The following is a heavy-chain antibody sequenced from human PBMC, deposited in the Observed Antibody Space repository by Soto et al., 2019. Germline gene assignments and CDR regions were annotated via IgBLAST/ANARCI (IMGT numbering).Heavy chain of an antibody. Sequence: SETLSLTCTVSGGSISSYYWSWIRQPPGKGLEWIGYIYYSGSTNYNPSLKSRVTISVDTSKNQFSLKLSTVTAADTAVYDCARVSRRATDHDAFDIWGQGTMVTVSS. CDR3: ARVSRRATDHDAFDI. CDR1: GGSISSYY. CDR2: IYYSGST. J-gene: IGHJ3*02. V-gene: IGHV4-59*01. D-gene: IGHD1-26*01.